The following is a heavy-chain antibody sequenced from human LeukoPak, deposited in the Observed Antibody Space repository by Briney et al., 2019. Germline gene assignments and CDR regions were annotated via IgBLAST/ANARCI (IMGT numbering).Heavy chain of an antibody. CDR3: AKLDYDYVWKGRDF. CDR1: GFTFTSYG. D-gene: IGHD3-16*01. Sequence: GGSLRLSCAASGFTFTSYGMHWVRQTPGKGLEWVAVVSPDGSDKNYADSVRGRFTISRDNSTNTLYLHLNSLRPEDTAVYYCAKLDYDYVWKGRDFWGQGTLVIVSS. J-gene: IGHJ4*02. CDR2: VSPDGSDK. V-gene: IGHV3-30*18.